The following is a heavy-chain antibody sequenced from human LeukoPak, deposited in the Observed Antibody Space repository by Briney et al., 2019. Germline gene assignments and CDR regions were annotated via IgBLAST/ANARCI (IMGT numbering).Heavy chain of an antibody. D-gene: IGHD2-15*01. CDR3: ASGPSLGTTHPYFDY. CDR2: INPNNGGT. CDR1: GYTFTSYG. V-gene: IGHV1-2*02. Sequence: GASVKVSCKASGYTFTSYGISWVRQAPGQGLEWMGWINPNNGGTNYAQRFQGRVTMTRDTSISTAYMEVSRLRFDDTAVYYCASGPSLGTTHPYFDYWGQGTLVTVSS. J-gene: IGHJ4*02.